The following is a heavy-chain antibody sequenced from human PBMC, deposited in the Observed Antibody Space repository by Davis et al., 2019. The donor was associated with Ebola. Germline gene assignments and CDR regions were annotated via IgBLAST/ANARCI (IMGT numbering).Heavy chain of an antibody. J-gene: IGHJ6*02. Sequence: SVKVSCKASGGTFSSYAISWVRQAPGQGLEWMGGIIPIFGTANYAQKFQGRVTITADESTSTAYMELSSLRSEDTAVYYCASTPPEWLRLYYYYGMDVWGQGTTVTVSS. CDR2: IIPIFGTA. V-gene: IGHV1-69*13. D-gene: IGHD5-12*01. CDR1: GGTFSSYA. CDR3: ASTPPEWLRLYYYYGMDV.